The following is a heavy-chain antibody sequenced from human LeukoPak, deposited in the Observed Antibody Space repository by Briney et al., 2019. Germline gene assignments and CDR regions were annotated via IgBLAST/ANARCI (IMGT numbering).Heavy chain of an antibody. CDR1: GYTFTSYY. J-gene: IGHJ6*03. Sequence: ASVKVSCKASGYTFTSYYMHWVRQAPGQGLEWMGWISTYNGNTNFAQKFQGRVTMTTDTSTRTGYMELRSLRSDDTAVYYCARAVAESDIYYYYYMDVWGEGTTVTVSS. CDR2: ISTYNGNT. CDR3: ARAVAESDIYYYYYMDV. D-gene: IGHD2-15*01. V-gene: IGHV1-18*04.